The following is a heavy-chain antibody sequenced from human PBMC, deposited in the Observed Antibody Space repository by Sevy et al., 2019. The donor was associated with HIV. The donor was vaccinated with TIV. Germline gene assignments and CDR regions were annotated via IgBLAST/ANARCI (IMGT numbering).Heavy chain of an antibody. CDR2: ISTHNGDT. CDR1: GYTFTNYG. V-gene: IGHV1-18*01. CDR3: ARRIYYDSSAYYWGFDP. Sequence: GPSVKVSCKASGYTFTNYGISWVRQAPGQGLEWMGWISTHNGDTNYAQKLQGRVTMTTDTSTSTAYMELRSLRSDDTAVYYCARRIYYDSSAYYWGFDPWGQGTLVTVSS. D-gene: IGHD3-22*01. J-gene: IGHJ5*02.